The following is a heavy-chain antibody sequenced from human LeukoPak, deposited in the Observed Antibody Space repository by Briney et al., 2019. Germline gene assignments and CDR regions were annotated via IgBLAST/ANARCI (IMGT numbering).Heavy chain of an antibody. Sequence: GGSLRLSSAASGFTFSNYWMSWVRQAPGKGLEWVANIRQNGSEKYYVDSVKGRFTISRDNAKNSLFLQMNSLRAEDTAVYFCARDAYYGSGRYDYWGQGTLVTVSS. J-gene: IGHJ4*02. CDR2: IRQNGSEK. D-gene: IGHD3-10*01. CDR1: GFTFSNYW. CDR3: ARDAYYGSGRYDY. V-gene: IGHV3-7*01.